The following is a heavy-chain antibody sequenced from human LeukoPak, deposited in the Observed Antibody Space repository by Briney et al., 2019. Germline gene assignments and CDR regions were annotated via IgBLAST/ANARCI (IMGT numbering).Heavy chain of an antibody. Sequence: PGGSLRLSCAASGFTFSSYGMHWVRQAPGKGLEWVAVISYDGSNKYYADSVKGRFTISRDNSKNTLYLQMNSLRAEDTAVYYCAKDRHDYVWGSYRYGDYFDYWGQGTLVTVSS. CDR1: GFTFSSYG. CDR2: ISYDGSNK. J-gene: IGHJ4*02. V-gene: IGHV3-30*18. D-gene: IGHD3-16*02. CDR3: AKDRHDYVWGSYRYGDYFDY.